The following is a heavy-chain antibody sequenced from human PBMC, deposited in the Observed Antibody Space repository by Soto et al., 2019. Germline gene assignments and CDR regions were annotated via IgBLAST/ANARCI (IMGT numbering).Heavy chain of an antibody. CDR2: INGDGTGT. CDR3: GRGASGSYRLDY. D-gene: IGHD3-10*01. Sequence: EVQLVESGGGLVQPGGSLRLSCAASGFTFSNYWMHWVRQAPGKGLVWVSRINGDGTGTNYADSVKGQFTISRDNAKNTLYLQMNSLRAEDTSVYYCGRGASGSYRLDYGGKGTLVTVSS. J-gene: IGHJ4*02. CDR1: GFTFSNYW. V-gene: IGHV3-74*01.